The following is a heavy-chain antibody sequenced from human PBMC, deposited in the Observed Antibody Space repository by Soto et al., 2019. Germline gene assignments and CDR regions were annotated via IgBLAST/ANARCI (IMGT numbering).Heavy chain of an antibody. Sequence: QLQLQESGPGLVKPSETLSLTCSVSGASISSTSFYWGWVRQPPGKGLQWIGSIHYTGNIDYSPSLNGRVSISVDTSKSQLSLTLSSVTTADTAVYFCARHSLMLNNWVDPWGQGTLVTVSS. J-gene: IGHJ5*02. CDR3: ARHSLMLNNWVDP. D-gene: IGHD3-10*02. CDR2: IHYTGNI. CDR1: GASISSTSFY. V-gene: IGHV4-39*01.